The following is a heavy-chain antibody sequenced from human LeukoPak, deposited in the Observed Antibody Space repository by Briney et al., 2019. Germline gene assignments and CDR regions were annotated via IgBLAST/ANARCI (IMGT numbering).Heavy chain of an antibody. CDR2: IFPIFATA. V-gene: IGHV1-69*15. CDR3: ARESGSYEAYFDY. D-gene: IGHD1-26*01. J-gene: IGHJ4*02. Sequence: SSVKVSCKASGGTFSSYAISWVRQAPGQGLEWMGRIFPIFATANYAQKFQGRVTITADESTSTAYMELSSLRSEDTAVYYCARESGSYEAYFDYWGQGTLVTVSS. CDR1: GGTFSSYA.